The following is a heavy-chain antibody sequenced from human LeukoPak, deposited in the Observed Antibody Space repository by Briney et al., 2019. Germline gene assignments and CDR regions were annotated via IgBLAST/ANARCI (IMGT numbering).Heavy chain of an antibody. CDR1: GFTFSTYG. CDR2: ISSSGSST. CDR3: ARGAVSFDY. V-gene: IGHV3-23*01. Sequence: PGGSLRLSCAASGFTFSTYGMSWVRPAPGKGLEWVSSISSSGSSTFHADSVKGRFTISRDNSNNTVCLQMNSLRAEDTAVYYCARGAVSFDYWGQGILVTVSS. J-gene: IGHJ4*02.